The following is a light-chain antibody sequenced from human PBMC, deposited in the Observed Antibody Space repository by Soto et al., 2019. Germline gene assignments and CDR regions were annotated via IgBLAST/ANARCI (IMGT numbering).Light chain of an antibody. CDR3: QQYYSTLPT. CDR2: WAS. CDR1: QSVLYCSNNNNY. J-gene: IGKJ1*01. Sequence: DIVMTQSPDSLAVSLGERAAINCKSIQSVLYCSNNNNYLAWYQQKPGQPPKLLIYWASTRESGVPDRFSGSGSGTDFTLTISSLQAEDVAVYYCQQYYSTLPTFGQGTKVDIK. V-gene: IGKV4-1*01.